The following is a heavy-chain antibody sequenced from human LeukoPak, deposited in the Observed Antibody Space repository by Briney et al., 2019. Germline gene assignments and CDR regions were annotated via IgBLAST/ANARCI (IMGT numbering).Heavy chain of an antibody. V-gene: IGHV3-23*01. J-gene: IGHJ4*02. Sequence: PGGSLRLSCAASGFTFSSYAMSWVRQAPGRGLEWVSAISGSGGSTYYADSVKGRFTISRDNSKNTLYLQMDSLRVEDTAVYYCAKVHRALVPGALGNDCFDYWGQGTLVTVSS. CDR1: GFTFSSYA. CDR2: ISGSGGST. CDR3: AKVHRALVPGALGNDCFDY. D-gene: IGHD2-2*01.